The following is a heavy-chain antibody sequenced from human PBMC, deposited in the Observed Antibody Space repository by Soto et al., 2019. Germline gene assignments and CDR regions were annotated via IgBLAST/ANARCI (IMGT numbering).Heavy chain of an antibody. Sequence: SSTXSLTCSVSGSSTRNYHYSWIRHSPGKGLEWIGYVYHRGTTYYTPSLKSRVNMSVETSTNEFYLNLKSVTAADTAVYYCARDRYGDTLWGKDDLEYWGQGTLVNVYS. J-gene: IGHJ4*02. CDR2: VYHRGTT. D-gene: IGHD4-17*01. CDR1: GSSTRNYH. CDR3: ARDRYGDTLWGKDDLEY. V-gene: IGHV4-59*01.